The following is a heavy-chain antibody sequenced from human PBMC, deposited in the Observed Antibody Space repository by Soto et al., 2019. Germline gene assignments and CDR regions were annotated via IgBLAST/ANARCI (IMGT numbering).Heavy chain of an antibody. D-gene: IGHD1-7*01. Sequence: EVQLLESGGGLVQPGGSLRLSCAASGFTFSSYGMTWVRQAPGKGLEWVSFSSATGAGTYYADSVKGRFTISRDNSKNTLYLQLTSLRAAATAVYYCATDRRAGGNYGLYSDFWGQGALVIVSS. CDR3: ATDRRAGGNYGLYSDF. J-gene: IGHJ4*02. CDR2: SSATGAGT. V-gene: IGHV3-23*01. CDR1: GFTFSSYG.